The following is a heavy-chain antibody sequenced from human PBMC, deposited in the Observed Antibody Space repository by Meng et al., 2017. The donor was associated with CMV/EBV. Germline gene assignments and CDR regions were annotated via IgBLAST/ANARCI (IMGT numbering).Heavy chain of an antibody. CDR3: AKVVRDIVVVPAAMGMDV. CDR1: GFTFSSYG. Sequence: GGSLRLSCAASGFTFSSYGMHWVRQAPGKGLEWVAFIRYDGSNKYYADSVKGRFTISRDNSKNTLYLQMNSLRAEDTAVYYCAKVVRDIVVVPAAMGMDVWGQGTMVTVSS. J-gene: IGHJ6*02. CDR2: IRYDGSNK. V-gene: IGHV3-30*02. D-gene: IGHD2-2*01.